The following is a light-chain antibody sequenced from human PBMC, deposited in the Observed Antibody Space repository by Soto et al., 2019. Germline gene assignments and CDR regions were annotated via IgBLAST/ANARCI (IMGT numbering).Light chain of an antibody. J-gene: IGLJ2*01. CDR2: GDN. Sequence: QSVLTQPPSVSGAPGQRVTIPCTGSSSNIGSFYDVHWYQQLTGTVPKLLIYGDNNRPSGVPDRFSGSKSGTSASLAITGLQPEDDAEYYCQSYDNSLSHVVVGGGTKVTVL. CDR3: QSYDNSLSHVV. V-gene: IGLV1-40*01. CDR1: SSNIGSFYD.